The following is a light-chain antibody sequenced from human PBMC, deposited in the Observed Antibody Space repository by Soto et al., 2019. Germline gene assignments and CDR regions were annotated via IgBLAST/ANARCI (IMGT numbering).Light chain of an antibody. CDR3: QQFGSYPLT. V-gene: IGKV3-20*01. CDR1: QSFPNNY. J-gene: IGKJ4*01. Sequence: EIVLTQSPGTLSLSPGERATLSCRASQSFPNNYLAWYQQKPGQAPRFVIYGASARASGIPDRFSGGGSGTDFTLTINRLEHEDFAVYYCQQFGSYPLTFGGGNKVDIX. CDR2: GAS.